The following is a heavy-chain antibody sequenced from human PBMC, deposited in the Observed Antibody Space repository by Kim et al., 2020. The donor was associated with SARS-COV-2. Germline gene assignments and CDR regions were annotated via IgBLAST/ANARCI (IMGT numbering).Heavy chain of an antibody. D-gene: IGHD4-17*01. V-gene: IGHV3-21*01. Sequence: GGSLRLSCAASGFTFSSYSMNWVRQAPGKGLEWVSSISSSSSYIYYADSVKGRFTISRDNAKNSLYLQMNSLRAEDTAVYYCAGDYGDYQNDAFDIWGQGTMVTVSS. CDR2: ISSSSSYI. CDR1: GFTFSSYS. CDR3: AGDYGDYQNDAFDI. J-gene: IGHJ3*02.